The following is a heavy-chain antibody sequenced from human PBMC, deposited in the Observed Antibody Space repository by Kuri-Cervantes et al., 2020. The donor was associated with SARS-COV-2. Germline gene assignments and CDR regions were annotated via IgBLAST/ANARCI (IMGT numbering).Heavy chain of an antibody. Sequence: LKISSVASGFTFSSYGMHWVRQAPGKGLEWVAVISYDGTNKYYADSVKGRFTISRDNSKNTLYLQMNSLRSEDTAVYYCAKDSLLWFGETYYYYYGMDVWGQGTTVTVSS. V-gene: IGHV3-30*18. CDR2: ISYDGTNK. CDR1: GFTFSSYG. J-gene: IGHJ6*02. D-gene: IGHD3-10*01. CDR3: AKDSLLWFGETYYYYYGMDV.